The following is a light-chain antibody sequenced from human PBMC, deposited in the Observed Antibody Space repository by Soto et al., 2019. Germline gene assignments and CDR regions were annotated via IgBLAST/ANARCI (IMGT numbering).Light chain of an antibody. CDR2: GVS. CDR1: QDVHIN. J-gene: IGKJ2*01. Sequence: ETMMTQSPATLPVSPGETATLSCRSSQDVHINLAWYHQKPGQAPTLLIYGVSARAPGVPARFSGAGSGTEFTLTIRSLQSADFGVYSCQQDATCTRTFGQGTK. V-gene: IGKV3-15*01. CDR3: QQDATCTRT.